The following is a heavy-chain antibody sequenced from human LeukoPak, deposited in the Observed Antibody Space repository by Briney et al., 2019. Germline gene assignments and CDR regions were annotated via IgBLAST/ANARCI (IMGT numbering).Heavy chain of an antibody. Sequence: SETLSLTCTVSGGSISSYYWSWIRQPPGKGLEWIGYIYYSGSTNYNPSLKSRVTISVDTSKNQFSLKLSSITAADTGVYYCARVAATSGPGMAYFFYYMDVWGKGTTVIVSS. CDR2: IYYSGST. V-gene: IGHV4-59*08. J-gene: IGHJ6*03. CDR1: GGSISSYY. D-gene: IGHD6-13*01. CDR3: ARVAATSGPGMAYFFYYMDV.